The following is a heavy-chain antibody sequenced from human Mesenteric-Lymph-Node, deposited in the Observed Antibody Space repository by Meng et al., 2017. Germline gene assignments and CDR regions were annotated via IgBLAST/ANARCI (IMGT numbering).Heavy chain of an antibody. Sequence: SLKISCAASGFTFDDYAMHWVRQAPGKGLEWVSGISWNSGSIGYADSVKGRFTISRDNAKNSLSLQMNSLRAEDTAVYYCARGSGTGSWLIDYWGQGTLVTVSS. CDR3: ARGSGTGSWLIDY. J-gene: IGHJ4*02. CDR2: ISWNSGSI. CDR1: GFTFDDYA. D-gene: IGHD6-13*01. V-gene: IGHV3-9*01.